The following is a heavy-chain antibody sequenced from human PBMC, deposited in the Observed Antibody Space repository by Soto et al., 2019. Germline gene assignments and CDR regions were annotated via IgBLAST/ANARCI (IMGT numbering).Heavy chain of an antibody. D-gene: IGHD3-22*01. CDR3: ARCYYYDSSGYFGDYYYGMDV. CDR1: GYTFTGYY. CDR2: INPNSGGT. J-gene: IGHJ6*02. V-gene: IGHV1-2*04. Sequence: ASVKVSCKASGYTFTGYYMHWVRQAPGQGLEWMGWINPNSGGTNYAQKFQGWVTMTRDTSISTAYMELSRLRSDDTAVYYCARCYYYDSSGYFGDYYYGMDVWGQGTTVTVSS.